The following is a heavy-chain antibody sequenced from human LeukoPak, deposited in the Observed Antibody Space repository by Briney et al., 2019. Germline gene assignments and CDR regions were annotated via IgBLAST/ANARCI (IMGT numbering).Heavy chain of an antibody. D-gene: IGHD6-19*01. CDR2: ISAYNGNT. Sequence: ASVKVSCKASGYTFTSYGISWVRQAPGQGLEWMGWISAYNGNTNYAQKLQGRVTMTTGTSTSTAYMELRSLRSDDTAVYYCARDPNSGWYLSNYYYYGMDVWGQGTTVTVSS. J-gene: IGHJ6*02. CDR1: GYTFTSYG. V-gene: IGHV1-18*01. CDR3: ARDPNSGWYLSNYYYYGMDV.